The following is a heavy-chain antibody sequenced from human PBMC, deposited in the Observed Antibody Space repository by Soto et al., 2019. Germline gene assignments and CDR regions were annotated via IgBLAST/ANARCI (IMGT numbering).Heavy chain of an antibody. D-gene: IGHD3-22*01. J-gene: IGHJ5*02. CDR2: INPEDGKT. Sequence: ASVKVSCKVSGYTLTELSMHWVRQAPGKGLEWMGCINPEDGKTIYAQKLQGRVTMTTDTSTSTAYMELRSLRSDDTAVYYCARVVSNWFDPWGQGTLVTVSS. V-gene: IGHV1-24*01. CDR1: GYTLTELS. CDR3: ARVVSNWFDP.